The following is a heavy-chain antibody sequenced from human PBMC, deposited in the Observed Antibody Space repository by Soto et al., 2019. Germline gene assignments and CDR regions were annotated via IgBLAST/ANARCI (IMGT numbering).Heavy chain of an antibody. D-gene: IGHD3-10*01. CDR2: ISAYNGNT. CDR1: GYTLTSYG. Sequence: QVQLVQSGAEVKKPGASVKVSCKASGYTLTSYGINWVRQAPGQGLEWMGWISAYNGNTNYAQKLQGRVPMTTDTSTSTAYVELRSLRSDDTAVYYCARDLNGSGGTYWGQGTLVTVSS. V-gene: IGHV1-18*01. CDR3: ARDLNGSGGTY. J-gene: IGHJ4*02.